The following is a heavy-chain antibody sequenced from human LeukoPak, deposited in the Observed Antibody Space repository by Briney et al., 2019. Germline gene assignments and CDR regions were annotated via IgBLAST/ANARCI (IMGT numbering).Heavy chain of an antibody. CDR1: GFTFSSYE. D-gene: IGHD3-10*02. Sequence: GGSLRLSCAASGFTFSSYEMNWVRQAPGKGLEWVSYISSSGSTIYYADSVKGRFTISRDNAKNSLYLQMNSLRAEDTAVYYCTELGITMIGGVWGKGTTVTISS. J-gene: IGHJ6*04. CDR2: ISSSGSTI. V-gene: IGHV3-48*03. CDR3: TELGITMIGGV.